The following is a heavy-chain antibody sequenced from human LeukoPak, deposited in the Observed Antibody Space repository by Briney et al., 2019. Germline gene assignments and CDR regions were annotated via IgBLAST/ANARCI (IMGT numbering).Heavy chain of an antibody. Sequence: PGGSLRLSFAASGFTFSSYSMNWVRQAPGKGLEWVSYISSSSSIIYYADCVKGRFTISRDNAKNSLYLQMSSLKDEDTAVYYCARGPPYGGYDYWGQGTLVTVSS. CDR3: ARGPPYGGYDY. D-gene: IGHD4-23*01. J-gene: IGHJ4*02. CDR2: ISSSSSII. CDR1: GFTFSSYS. V-gene: IGHV3-48*02.